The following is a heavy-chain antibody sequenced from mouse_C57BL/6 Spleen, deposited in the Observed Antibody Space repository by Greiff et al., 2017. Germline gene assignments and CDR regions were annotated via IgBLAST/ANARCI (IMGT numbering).Heavy chain of an antibody. J-gene: IGHJ4*01. CDR2: ISSGGDYI. D-gene: IGHD2-1*01. CDR1: GFTFSSYA. V-gene: IGHV5-9-1*02. Sequence: EVQLKESGEGLVKPGGSLKLSCAASGFTFSSYAMSWVRQTPEKRLEWVAYISSGGDYIYYADTVKGRFTISRDNARHTLYLQMSSLKSEDTAMYYCTRDRGGNYALMDYWGQGTSVTVSS. CDR3: TRDRGGNYALMDY.